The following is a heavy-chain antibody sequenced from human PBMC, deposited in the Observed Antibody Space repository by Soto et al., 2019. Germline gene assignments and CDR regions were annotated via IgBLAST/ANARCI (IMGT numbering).Heavy chain of an antibody. V-gene: IGHV4-34*01. CDR1: GMSCSRHC. CDR3: ARGLYGSGYAFDI. J-gene: IGHJ3*02. Sequence: TLSLTCSVYGMSCSRHCWSLIRQPPRKGLEWSGEINHSGSTNYNPSLKSRVTISVDTSKNQFSLKLSSVTAADTAVYYCARGLYGSGYAFDIWGQGKMVTVS. CDR2: INHSGST. D-gene: IGHD3-10*01.